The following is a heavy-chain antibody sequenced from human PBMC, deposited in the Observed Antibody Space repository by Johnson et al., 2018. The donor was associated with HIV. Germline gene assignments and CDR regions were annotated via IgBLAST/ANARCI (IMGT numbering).Heavy chain of an antibody. V-gene: IGHV3-30*04. CDR2: ISYDGSNK. Sequence: QVQVVESGGGLVKPGGSLRLSCTASGFTFSSYAMHWVRQAPGKGLEWVAVISYDGSNKYYADSVKGRFTISRDNSKNTLYLQMNSLRAEDTAVYYCARGGKWGIVGARGAFDIWGQGTMVTVSS. CDR3: ARGGKWGIVGARGAFDI. CDR1: GFTFSSYA. J-gene: IGHJ3*02. D-gene: IGHD1-26*01.